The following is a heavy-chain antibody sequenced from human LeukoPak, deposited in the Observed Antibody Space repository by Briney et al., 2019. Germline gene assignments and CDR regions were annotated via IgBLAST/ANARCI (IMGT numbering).Heavy chain of an antibody. Sequence: SETLSLTCTVSGGSISSYYWSWIRQPPGKGLEWIGYIYYSGSTNYNPSLKSRVTISVDTSKNQFSLKLSSVTAADTAAYYCARAPLWFGIPFDPWGQGTLVTVSS. J-gene: IGHJ5*02. CDR1: GGSISSYY. CDR2: IYYSGST. D-gene: IGHD3-10*01. CDR3: ARAPLWFGIPFDP. V-gene: IGHV4-59*01.